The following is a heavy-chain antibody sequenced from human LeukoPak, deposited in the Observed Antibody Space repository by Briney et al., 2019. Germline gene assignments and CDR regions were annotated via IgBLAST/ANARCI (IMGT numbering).Heavy chain of an antibody. D-gene: IGHD3-10*01. V-gene: IGHV4-4*02. CDR1: GGSISSSNW. CDR3: ARAGGNYGSGSYYISAIDY. J-gene: IGHJ4*02. Sequence: SGTLSLTCAVSGGSISSSNWWSWVRQPPGKGLEWVGEIYHSGSTNYNPSLKSRVTTSVDKSKNQFSLKLSSVTAADTAVYYCARAGGNYGSGSYYISAIDYWGQGTLVTVSS. CDR2: IYHSGST.